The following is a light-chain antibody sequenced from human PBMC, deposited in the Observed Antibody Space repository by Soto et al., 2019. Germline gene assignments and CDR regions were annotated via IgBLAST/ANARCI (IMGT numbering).Light chain of an antibody. CDR3: QQYASLPIT. V-gene: IGKV1-33*01. Sequence: IQMTQSPSSLSAPAGDRVTMTCQASQNISNSLNWYQQKPGKAPKLLIYGASNLETGVPSRFSGSGSGTDFTFTITSLQSDDVAIYYCQQYASLPITFGQGTRLEIK. CDR1: QNISNS. J-gene: IGKJ5*01. CDR2: GAS.